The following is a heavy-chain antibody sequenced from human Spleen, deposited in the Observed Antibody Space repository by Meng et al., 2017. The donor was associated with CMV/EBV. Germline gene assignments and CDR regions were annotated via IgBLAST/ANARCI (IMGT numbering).Heavy chain of an antibody. J-gene: IGHJ4*02. Sequence: LSLTCAASGFPFSYYAVHWVRQAPGKGLEWVSVIYSGGSTYYADSVKGRFTISRDNSKNTLYLQMNSLRAEDTAVYYCARGGSYYDALDYWGQGTLVTVSS. CDR2: IYSGGST. V-gene: IGHV3-53*01. D-gene: IGHD1-26*01. CDR1: GFPFSYYA. CDR3: ARGGSYYDALDY.